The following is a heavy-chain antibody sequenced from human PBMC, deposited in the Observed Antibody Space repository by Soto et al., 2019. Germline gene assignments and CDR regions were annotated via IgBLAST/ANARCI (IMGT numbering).Heavy chain of an antibody. CDR1: GFTFSSYA. CDR3: AKVKAAARAPYGMDV. J-gene: IGHJ6*02. V-gene: IGHV3-23*01. Sequence: RLSCAASGFTFSSYAMSWVRQAPGKGLEWVSAISGSGGSTYYADSVKGRFTISRDNSKNTLYLQMNSLRAEDTAVYYCAKVKAAARAPYGMDVWGQGTTVTVSS. CDR2: ISGSGGST. D-gene: IGHD6-13*01.